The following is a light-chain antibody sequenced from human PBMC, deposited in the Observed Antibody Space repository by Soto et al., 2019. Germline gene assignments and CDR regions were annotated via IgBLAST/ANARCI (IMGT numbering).Light chain of an antibody. J-gene: IGLJ6*01. V-gene: IGLV2-14*03. Sequence: QSALTQPASVSGSPGESITISCTGTSSDVGGYNSVSWYQHHPGKAPKLIIYDVGDRPSGVSYRFSGSKSGNTASLTISGLQAADEAYYFCSSFTSSMTNVFGSGTQLTVL. CDR2: DVG. CDR1: SSDVGGYNS. CDR3: SSFTSSMTNV.